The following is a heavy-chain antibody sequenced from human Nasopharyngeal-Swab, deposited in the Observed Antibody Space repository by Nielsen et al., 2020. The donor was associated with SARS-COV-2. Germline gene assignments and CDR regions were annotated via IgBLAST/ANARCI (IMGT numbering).Heavy chain of an antibody. CDR2: ISYDGSNK. CDR3: ARAVAGYYYMDV. D-gene: IGHD6-19*01. V-gene: IGHV3-30-3*01. CDR1: GFTFSSYA. J-gene: IGHJ6*03. Sequence: GGSLRLSCAASGFTFSSYAMHWVRQAPGKGLEWVAVISYDGSNKYYADSMKGRFTISRDNSKNPLYLQMNSLRAEDTAVYYCARAVAGYYYMDVWGKGTTVTVSS.